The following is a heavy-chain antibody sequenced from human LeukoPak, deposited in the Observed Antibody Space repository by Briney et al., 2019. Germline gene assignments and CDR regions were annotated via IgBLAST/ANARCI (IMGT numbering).Heavy chain of an antibody. D-gene: IGHD3-22*01. CDR1: GFTFGSYN. J-gene: IGHJ3*02. CDR2: ISSSRSTI. V-gene: IGHV3-48*04. CDR3: ARDRTDYYDSSAGAFDI. Sequence: QTGGSLRLSCAASGFTFGSYNMNWVRQAPGKGLEWVSYISSSRSTIYYADSVKGRFTISRDNAKNSLYLQMNSLRVEDTAVYYCARDRTDYYDSSAGAFDIWGQGTMVTVSS.